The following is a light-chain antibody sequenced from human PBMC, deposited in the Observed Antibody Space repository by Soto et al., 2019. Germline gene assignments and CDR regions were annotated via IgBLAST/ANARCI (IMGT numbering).Light chain of an antibody. V-gene: IGLV2-23*01. CDR1: SSDVGSYNL. J-gene: IGLJ2*01. CDR2: EGS. Sequence: QSALTQPASVSGSPGQSITISCTGTSSDVGSYNLVSWYQQHPGKAPKLMIYEGSKRPSGVSNRFSGSKSGNTASLTISGRQAEDGADYYCCSYAGSSTYVVFCGGTKLTVL. CDR3: CSYAGSSTYVV.